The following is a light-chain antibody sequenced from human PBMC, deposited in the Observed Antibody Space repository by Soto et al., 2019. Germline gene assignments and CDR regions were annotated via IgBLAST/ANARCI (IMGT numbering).Light chain of an antibody. V-gene: IGKV3-20*01. Sequence: EIVLTQSPGTLSLSPGERATISCRASQRVSSRYFAWFQQRPGEVPRLLIFGSSSRAPGIPDRFSGSGSGTDFTLTISRLEPEDFGVYYCQQYYHSPRPFGQGTKVAIK. J-gene: IGKJ1*01. CDR2: GSS. CDR3: QQYYHSPRP. CDR1: QRVSSRY.